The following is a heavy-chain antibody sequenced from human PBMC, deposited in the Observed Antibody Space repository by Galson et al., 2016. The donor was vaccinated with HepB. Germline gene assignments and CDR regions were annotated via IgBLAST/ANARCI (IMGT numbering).Heavy chain of an antibody. CDR1: GLNFSPYG. V-gene: IGHV3-30*04. CDR2: ISHDGSNT. J-gene: IGHJ4*02. D-gene: IGHD1-26*01. CDR3: ARELEKWVSTYGAFDS. Sequence: SLRLSCAASGLNFSPYGMHWVRQAPGKGLEWVAGISHDGSNTYHADSVKGRFTISSDNAKQTLFLQMNSLRAEDTAVYYCARELEKWVSTYGAFDSWGQGTLVTVSS.